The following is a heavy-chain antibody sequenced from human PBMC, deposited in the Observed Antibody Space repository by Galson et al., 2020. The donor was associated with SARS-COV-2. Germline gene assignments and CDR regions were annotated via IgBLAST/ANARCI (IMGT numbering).Heavy chain of an antibody. CDR1: GGSISSGNYY. D-gene: IGHD4-17*01. CDR2: IYYSGNT. J-gene: IGHJ4*02. CDR3: ATYRTVTTTPFDY. V-gene: IGHV4-30-4*01. Sequence: SETLSLTCTVSGGSISSGNYYWSWIRQPPGKGLEWIGYIYYSGNTYYNPSLKSRVTISVDTSKNQFSLKLSSMTAADTAVYYCATYRTVTTTPFDYWGQGTLVTVSS.